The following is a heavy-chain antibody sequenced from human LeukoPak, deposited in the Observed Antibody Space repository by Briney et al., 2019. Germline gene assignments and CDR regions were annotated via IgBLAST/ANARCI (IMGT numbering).Heavy chain of an antibody. CDR2: ISSSSSYI. CDR3: ARDGSGSYYNL. J-gene: IGHJ4*02. V-gene: IGHV3-21*01. CDR1: GFTFSSYS. Sequence: GRSLRLSCAASGFTFSSYSMNWVRQAPGKGLEWVSSISSSSSYIYYADSVKGRFTISRDNAKNSLYLQMNSLRAEDTAVYYCARDGSGSYYNLWGQGTLVTVSS. D-gene: IGHD3-10*01.